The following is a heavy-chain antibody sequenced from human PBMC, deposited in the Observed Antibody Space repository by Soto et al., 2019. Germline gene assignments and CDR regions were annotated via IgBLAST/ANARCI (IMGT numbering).Heavy chain of an antibody. J-gene: IGHJ3*02. Sequence: EVQLDASGGGLVQPGESLRLSCEASGFDLRDYEMNWVRQAPGKGLEWVSHISSRGTIKDFADSLQGLFTISRDNARNSVYLEMHSLRVDDTAVYYCVRRIWDAMVVVSATRGVFDIWGQGTMGTVAS. V-gene: IGHV3-48*03. CDR2: ISSRGTIK. D-gene: IGHD2-15*01. CDR1: GFDLRDYE. CDR3: VRRIWDAMVVVSATRGVFDI.